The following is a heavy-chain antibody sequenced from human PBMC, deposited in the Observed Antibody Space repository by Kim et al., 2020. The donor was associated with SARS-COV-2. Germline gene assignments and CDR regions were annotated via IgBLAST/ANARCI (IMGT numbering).Heavy chain of an antibody. CDR3: AKAYPVPGDPQYFFDY. CDR2: ISGSGGTT. Sequence: GGSLRLSCAASGFTFSSYVMTWVRQAPGKGLEWVSGISGSGGTTYSADSVKGRFTISRDNSKSTLYLQMNSLRAEDTALYYCAKAYPVPGDPQYFFDYWGQGTLVTVSS. J-gene: IGHJ4*02. V-gene: IGHV3-23*01. CDR1: GFTFSSYV. D-gene: IGHD7-27*01.